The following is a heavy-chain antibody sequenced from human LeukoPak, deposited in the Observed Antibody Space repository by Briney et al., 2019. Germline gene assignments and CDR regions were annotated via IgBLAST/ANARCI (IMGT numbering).Heavy chain of an antibody. V-gene: IGHV3-33*08. Sequence: GGSLRLSCAASGFTFSSYAMSWVRQAPGKGLEWVAVIWYDGGKKYYADSVKGRFTISRDNSKNTLYLEVNSLRAEDTAVYYCARESSGSYFGIDYWGQGTLVTVSS. CDR2: IWYDGGKK. D-gene: IGHD1-26*01. CDR3: ARESSGSYFGIDY. J-gene: IGHJ4*02. CDR1: GFTFSSYA.